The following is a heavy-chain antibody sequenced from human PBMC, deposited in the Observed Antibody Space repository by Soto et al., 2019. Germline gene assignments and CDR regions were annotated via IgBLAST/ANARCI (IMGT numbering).Heavy chain of an antibody. D-gene: IGHD5-18*01. CDR3: ARAGVYSYGRFDAFDI. V-gene: IGHV4-61*01. Sequence: QVQLQESGPGLVKPSETLSLTCTVSGGSVSSGSYYWSWIRQPPGKGLEWIGYIYYSGSTNYNPSLKSGGTISVDTSKNQCPLKLSSVTAADTAVYYCARAGVYSYGRFDAFDIWGQGTMVTVSS. CDR1: GGSVSSGSYY. J-gene: IGHJ3*02. CDR2: IYYSGST.